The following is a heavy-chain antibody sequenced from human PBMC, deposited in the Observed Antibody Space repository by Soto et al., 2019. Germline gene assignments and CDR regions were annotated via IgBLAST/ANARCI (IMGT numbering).Heavy chain of an antibody. J-gene: IGHJ6*03. V-gene: IGHV1-18*01. CDR2: ISPYNGNT. D-gene: IGHD6-13*01. Sequence: QVLLVQSGAEVKKPGASVKVSCKASGYTFTSYGISWVRQAPGQGLEWMGWISPYNGNTNYAQTLQGRVTMTTDTATSTAYMELMSLISDDTAVDYSARYPPEYSNSWQQSYMDDWGKGTTVTVSS. CDR3: ARYPPEYSNSWQQSYMDD. CDR1: GYTFTSYG.